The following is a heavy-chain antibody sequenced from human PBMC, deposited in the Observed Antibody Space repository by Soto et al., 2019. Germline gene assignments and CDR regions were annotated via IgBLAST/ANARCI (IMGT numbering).Heavy chain of an antibody. CDR1: GDSISGEASF. V-gene: IGHV4-30-4*01. J-gene: IGHJ4*02. Sequence: SETLSLTCTVSGDSISGEASFWSWIRQPPGKGLEWIANVYYSGSSYYNPSLKSRTTISVDRSRNQFSLQVSSVTAADTAVYYCAKNLPRTGRFDYWGQGTVVTVSS. CDR2: VYYSGSS. CDR3: AKNLPRTGRFDY.